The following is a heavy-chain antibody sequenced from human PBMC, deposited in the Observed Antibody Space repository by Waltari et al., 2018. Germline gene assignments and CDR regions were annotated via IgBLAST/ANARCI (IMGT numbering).Heavy chain of an antibody. CDR3: ARDPNIYGDPSKAFDI. D-gene: IGHD4-17*01. CDR2: INPSGGST. Sequence: QVQLVQSGAEVKKPGASVKVSCKASGYTFTSYYMHWVRQAPGQGLEWMGIINPSGGSTSYAQKFQGRVTMTRDTSTSTVYMELSSLRSEDTAVYYCARDPNIYGDPSKAFDIWGQGTMVIVSS. CDR1: GYTFTSYY. V-gene: IGHV1-46*01. J-gene: IGHJ3*02.